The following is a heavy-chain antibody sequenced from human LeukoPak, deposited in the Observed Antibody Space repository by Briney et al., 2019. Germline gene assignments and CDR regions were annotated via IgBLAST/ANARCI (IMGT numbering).Heavy chain of an antibody. CDR1: GYTLTKLS. Sequence: ASVKVSCKASGYTLTKLSMNWVRQAPGKGLEWMGGIDPEDGNTIYAQKFQGRVTMTEDTSTNTAYMELSSLRSEDTAVYYCATTTVTTFNWFDPWGQGTLVTVSS. CDR3: ATTTVTTFNWFDP. J-gene: IGHJ5*02. V-gene: IGHV1-24*01. D-gene: IGHD4-17*01. CDR2: IDPEDGNT.